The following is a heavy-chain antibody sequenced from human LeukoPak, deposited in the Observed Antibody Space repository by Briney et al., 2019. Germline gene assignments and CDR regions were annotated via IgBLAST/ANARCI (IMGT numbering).Heavy chain of an antibody. CDR3: ARDQSRENLYSGYPTSRGMDV. V-gene: IGHV1-69*13. J-gene: IGHJ6*02. CDR2: IIPIFGTA. Sequence: SVKVSCKASGGTFSSYAISWVRQAPGQGLEWMGGIIPIFGTANYAQKFQGRVTITADESTSTAYMELSSLRSEDTAVYYCARDQSRENLYSGYPTSRGMDVWGQGTTVTVSS. CDR1: GGTFSSYA. D-gene: IGHD5-12*01.